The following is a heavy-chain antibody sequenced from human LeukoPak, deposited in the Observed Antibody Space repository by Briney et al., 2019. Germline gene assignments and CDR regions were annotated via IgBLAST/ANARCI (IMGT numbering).Heavy chain of an antibody. CDR1: GYTFTGYY. D-gene: IGHD5-12*01. V-gene: IGHV1-2*02. CDR2: INPNSGGT. CDR3: ARGAGYSGYVGADY. J-gene: IGHJ4*02. Sequence: ASVKVSCKASGYTFTGYYMHWVRQAPGQGLEWMGWINPNSGGTNYAQKFQGRVTMTRDTSISTAYMELSRLRSDDTAVYYCARGAGYSGYVGADYRGQGTLVTVSS.